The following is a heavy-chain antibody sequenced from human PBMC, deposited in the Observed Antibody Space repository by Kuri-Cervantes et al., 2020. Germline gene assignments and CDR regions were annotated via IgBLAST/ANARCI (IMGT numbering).Heavy chain of an antibody. CDR1: GGSVSSGSYY. D-gene: IGHD3-3*01. J-gene: IGHJ5*02. CDR3: ARDRSGEFWSGSFWFDP. Sequence: GSLRLSCTVSGGSVSSGSYYWSWIRQPPGKGLEWIGYIYYSGSTNYNPSLKSRVTISVDTSKNQFSLKLSSVTAADTAVYYCARDRSGEFWSGSFWFDPWGQGTLVTVSS. V-gene: IGHV4-61*01. CDR2: IYYSGST.